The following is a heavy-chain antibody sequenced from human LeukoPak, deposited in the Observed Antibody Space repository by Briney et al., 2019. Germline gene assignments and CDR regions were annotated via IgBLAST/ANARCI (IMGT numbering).Heavy chain of an antibody. J-gene: IGHJ6*02. CDR1: GYTFTSYG. CDR3: AREQLVHYYYYGMDV. V-gene: IGHV1-18*01. CDR2: ISAYNGNT. Sequence: ASVKVSCKASGYTFTSYGISWVRQAPGQGLEWIGWISAYNGNTNYAQKLQGRVTMTTDTSTSTAYMELRSLRSDDTAVYYCAREQLVHYYYYGMDVWGQGTTVTVSS. D-gene: IGHD6-13*01.